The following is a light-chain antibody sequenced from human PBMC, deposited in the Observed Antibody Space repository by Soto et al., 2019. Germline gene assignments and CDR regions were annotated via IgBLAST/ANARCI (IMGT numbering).Light chain of an antibody. CDR1: QTISSS. J-gene: IGKJ4*01. Sequence: DIQMTQSPSTLSESVGDRSTTTCRASQTISSSLDWYQQKPGKAPKLLIYTASTLKSGVPSRLSGSGSGTEFTLTISSLQPDDFATYFCQQCYGTPLTFGGGTKVDIK. V-gene: IGKV1-5*03. CDR2: TAS. CDR3: QQCYGTPLT.